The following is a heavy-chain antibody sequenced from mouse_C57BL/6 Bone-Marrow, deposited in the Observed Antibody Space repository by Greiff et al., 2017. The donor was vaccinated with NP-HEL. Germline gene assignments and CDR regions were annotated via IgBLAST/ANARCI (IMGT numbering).Heavy chain of an antibody. CDR1: GYTFTSYG. CDR3: ASEGIYPYLD. J-gene: IGHJ3*01. V-gene: IGHV1-81*01. Sequence: VQLQQSGAELARPGASVKLSCKASGYTFTSYGISWVKQRTGQGLEWIGEIYPRSGNTYYNEKFKGKGTLTAAKSSSTAYMELRSRTSEDSAVYFCASEGIYPYLDWGKLTLVTVSA. CDR2: IYPRSGNT. D-gene: IGHD2-10*01.